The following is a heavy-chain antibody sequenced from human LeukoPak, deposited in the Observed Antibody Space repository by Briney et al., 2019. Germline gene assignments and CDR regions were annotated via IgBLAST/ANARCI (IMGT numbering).Heavy chain of an antibody. D-gene: IGHD2-15*01. CDR2: INWNGGST. CDR3: ARGNKWSFDS. CDR1: GFNFDDYG. V-gene: IGHV3-20*04. Sequence: GGSLRLSCAASGFNFDDYGMSWVRHAPGKGLEWVSGINWNGGSTGYADSVKGRFTISRDSAKNTLYLQMNSLRPEDTAVYYCARGNKWSFDSWGQGALVTVSS. J-gene: IGHJ4*02.